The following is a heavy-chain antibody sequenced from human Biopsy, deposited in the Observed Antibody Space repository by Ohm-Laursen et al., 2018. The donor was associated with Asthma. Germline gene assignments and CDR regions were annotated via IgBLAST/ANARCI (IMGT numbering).Heavy chain of an antibody. J-gene: IGHJ6*02. CDR1: GDSLSNYA. CDR3: ARGYSGSDRIVYYYSGLEV. V-gene: IGHV1-69*01. D-gene: IGHD5-12*01. Sequence: SSVKVSCKASGDSLSNYAISWVRQAPGQGLEWMGGLIPVLGTPDHAQMFEGRVTITADESTSTAYMELSSLSSEDTTVYYCARGYSGSDRIVYYYSGLEVWGQGTTVTVSS. CDR2: LIPVLGTP.